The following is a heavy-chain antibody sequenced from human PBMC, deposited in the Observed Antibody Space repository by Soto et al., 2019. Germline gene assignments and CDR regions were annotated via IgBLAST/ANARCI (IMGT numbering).Heavy chain of an antibody. V-gene: IGHV3-23*01. J-gene: IGHJ5*02. CDR3: AKMGSYGSGSYSS. D-gene: IGHD3-10*01. CDR2: ISGGGGST. CDR1: GFTFSSYA. Sequence: GGSLRLSCAVSGFTFSSYAMSWVRQAPGKGLEWVSAISGGGGSTYYADSVKGRFTISRDNSKNTLYLQMNSLRAEDTAVYHSAKMGSYGSGSYSSWGQGTLVTVSS.